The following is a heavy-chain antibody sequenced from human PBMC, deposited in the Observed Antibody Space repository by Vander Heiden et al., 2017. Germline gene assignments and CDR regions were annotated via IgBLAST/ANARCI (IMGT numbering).Heavy chain of an antibody. CDR2: IWFDGSEK. Sequence: QVQLVESGGGVVQPGRSLRLSCAASAFPFREYGMHWFRQAPGKGLEWVAVIWFDGSEKYYGDSVKGRFTISRDDSKNTVYLQTNSLRVEDTAMYYCVRDILSGSGSPDYFEYWGQGTLVTVSS. CDR1: AFPFREYG. V-gene: IGHV3-33*01. D-gene: IGHD3-10*01. CDR3: VRDILSGSGSPDYFEY. J-gene: IGHJ4*02.